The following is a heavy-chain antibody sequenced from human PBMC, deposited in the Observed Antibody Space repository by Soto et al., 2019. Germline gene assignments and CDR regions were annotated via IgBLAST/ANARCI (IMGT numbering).Heavy chain of an antibody. CDR3: ARSLGQLPYYFGLDV. D-gene: IGHD2-2*01. V-gene: IGHV1-8*01. CDR1: GYTFTSHD. Sequence: GASVKVSCKASGYTFTSHDIHWVRQATGQGLEWMGWMNPNRGNTGYARRFQGRITMTRNTSISTAYMELRSPTSEDTAVYYCARSLGQLPYYFGLDVWGKGTTVTVSS. CDR2: MNPNRGNT. J-gene: IGHJ6*04.